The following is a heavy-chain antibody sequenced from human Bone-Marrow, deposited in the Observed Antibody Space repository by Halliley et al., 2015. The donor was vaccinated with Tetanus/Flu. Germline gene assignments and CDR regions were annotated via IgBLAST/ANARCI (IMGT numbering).Heavy chain of an antibody. CDR1: GFDFTTSW. D-gene: IGHD2-2*01. J-gene: IGHJ3*01. V-gene: IGHV5-51*01. CDR2: VYPDDSDT. CDR3: ACLKSFTTEDAFDV. Sequence: QLVQSGAEVKKPGESLKISCKGSGFDFTTSWIGWVRQMPGKGLEWMGVVYPDDSDTRYSPSFLGQVTISADKSINTAYLQWGSLKASGTAVYYCACLKSFTTEDAFDVGGQGTKVTVSS.